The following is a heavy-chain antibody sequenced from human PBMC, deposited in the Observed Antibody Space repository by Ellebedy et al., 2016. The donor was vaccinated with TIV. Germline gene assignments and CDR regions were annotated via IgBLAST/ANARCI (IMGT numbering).Heavy chain of an antibody. J-gene: IGHJ4*02. V-gene: IGHV4-39*01. CDR3: ARRAVAATQGAFDN. CDR2: IYYGGNT. CDR1: GGSISSSTSY. Sequence: SETLSLTCTVSGGSISSSTSYWGWIRQPPGTGLEWIGDIYYGGNTYYNPSLKSRVTISVDTSNNQFSLRLTSVAAADTAVYFCARRAVAATQGAFDNWGPGALVTVSS. D-gene: IGHD6-19*01.